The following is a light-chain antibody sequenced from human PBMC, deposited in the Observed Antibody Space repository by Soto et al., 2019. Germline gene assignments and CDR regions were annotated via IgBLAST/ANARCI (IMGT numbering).Light chain of an antibody. J-gene: IGKJ2*01. V-gene: IGKV3-20*01. Sequence: EIVLTQSPGTLSLSPGERATLSCRASQSVSSSYLAWYQQKSGQSPRLLIYGATSRATGIPERFSGSGSGTDFTLTISSLEPDDFAVYYCQQYGSSPNAFGQGTKLEIK. CDR3: QQYGSSPNA. CDR1: QSVSSSY. CDR2: GAT.